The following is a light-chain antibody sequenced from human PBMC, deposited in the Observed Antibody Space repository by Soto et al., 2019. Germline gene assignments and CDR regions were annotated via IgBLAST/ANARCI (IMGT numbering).Light chain of an antibody. CDR2: DVS. CDR1: SSDVGSYDL. CDR3: FSYSTSSTLV. J-gene: IGLJ2*01. Sequence: QSALTQPASVSGSPGQSITFSCTGASSDVGSYDLVSWYQQHPGKAPKLLIFDVSNRPSGVSHRFSGSKSGNAASLTISGLQAEDEADYYCFSYSTSSTLVLGGGTKLTVL. V-gene: IGLV2-14*02.